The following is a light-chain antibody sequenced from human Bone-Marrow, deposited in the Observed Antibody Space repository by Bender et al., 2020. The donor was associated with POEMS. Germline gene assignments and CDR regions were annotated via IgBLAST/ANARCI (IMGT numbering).Light chain of an antibody. CDR3: CSYADTFVA. Sequence: QSALTQPASVFGPLGQSITIPCTGTSSDVGGYNLVSWYQQHPGKAPKLLIFEVTKGPPGVSDRFSGSKSGNTASLTIAVLQAEDDTKYFCCSYADTFVAFGGGTKLTVL. J-gene: IGLJ2*01. CDR2: EVT. CDR1: SSDVGGYNL. V-gene: IGLV2-23*02.